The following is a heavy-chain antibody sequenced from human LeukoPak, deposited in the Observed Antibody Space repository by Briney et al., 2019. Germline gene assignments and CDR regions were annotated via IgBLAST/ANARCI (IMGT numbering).Heavy chain of an antibody. J-gene: IGHJ4*02. Sequence: GGSLRLSCVASGFSFNNREMNWVRQAPGKGLEWVSYISSGGGSIYYADSVKGRFTISRDNAKYSLYLQMNSLRAEDTAVYYCARISTNTWYNFDYWGQGTLVTVSS. CDR2: ISSGGGSI. CDR1: GFSFNNRE. CDR3: ARISTNTWYNFDY. V-gene: IGHV3-48*03. D-gene: IGHD2-2*01.